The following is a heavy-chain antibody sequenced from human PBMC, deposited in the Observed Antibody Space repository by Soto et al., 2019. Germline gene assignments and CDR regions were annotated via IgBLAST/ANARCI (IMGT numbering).Heavy chain of an antibody. CDR1: GFTFSSYA. Sequence: GGSLRLSCAASGFTFSSYAMSWVRQAPGKGLAWVSAISGSGGSTYYADSVKGRFTISRDNSKNTLYLQMNSLRAEDTAVYYCANGGWYYDILTGPPKPYYFDYWGQGTLVTVSS. D-gene: IGHD3-9*01. J-gene: IGHJ4*02. CDR3: ANGGWYYDILTGPPKPYYFDY. V-gene: IGHV3-23*01. CDR2: ISGSGGST.